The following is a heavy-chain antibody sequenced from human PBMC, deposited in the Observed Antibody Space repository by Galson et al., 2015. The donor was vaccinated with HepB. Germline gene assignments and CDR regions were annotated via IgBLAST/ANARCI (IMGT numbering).Heavy chain of an antibody. CDR2: ISYDGNKK. CDR1: GFSFSSYA. Sequence: SLRLSCAASGFSFSSYAIHWVRPAPGKGLEWVAVISYDGNKKYYADSVKGRFTISRDNSKNTVFLQMNSLRAEDTAIYYSARDMSSYNWKDWVWDLVAFDIWGQGTAVTVSS. J-gene: IGHJ3*02. D-gene: IGHD1-20*01. CDR3: ARDMSSYNWKDWVWDLVAFDI. V-gene: IGHV3-30*04.